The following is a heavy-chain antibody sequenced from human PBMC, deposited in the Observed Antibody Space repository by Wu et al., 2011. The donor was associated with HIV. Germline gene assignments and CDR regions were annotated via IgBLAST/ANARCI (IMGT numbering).Heavy chain of an antibody. CDR1: GGTFNSYV. V-gene: IGHV1-69*01. CDR2: LIPIFTTV. CDR3: ARSPYYYYMDV. J-gene: IGHJ6*03. Sequence: QVQLVQPGAEVKKPGSSVKVSSKASGGTFNSYVISWVRQAPGQGLEWMGGLIPIFTTVNYAQKFQGRVTITTDESTSTAYMELSSLRSEDTAVYYCARSPYYYYMDVWGKGTTVTVSS.